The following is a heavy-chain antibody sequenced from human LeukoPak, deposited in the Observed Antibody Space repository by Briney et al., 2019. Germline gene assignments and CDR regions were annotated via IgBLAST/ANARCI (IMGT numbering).Heavy chain of an antibody. V-gene: IGHV6-1*01. CDR3: ARELYGGFDY. D-gene: IGHD4-23*01. CDR2: TYYRSKYYN. J-gene: IGHJ4*02. Sequence: SQTLSLTCAISGDSVSSNSAAWSWIRQSPSRGLEWLGRTYYRSKYYNEYAESVKSRISINPDTSKNQFSLQLNSVTPEDTAVYCCARELYGGFDYWGQGTLATVSS. CDR1: GDSVSSNSAA.